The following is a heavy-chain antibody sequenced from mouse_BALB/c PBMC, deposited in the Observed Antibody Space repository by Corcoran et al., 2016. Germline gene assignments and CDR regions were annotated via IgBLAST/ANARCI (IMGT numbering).Heavy chain of an antibody. CDR3: ARSHAAYYAMDY. J-gene: IGHJ4*01. Sequence: EVQLQQSGPELVKPGASVKISCKASGYSFTGYYMHWVKQSHVKSLEWIGRINPYNGATSYNQNFKDKASLTVDKSSSTAYMALHSLTSEDSAVYYCARSHAAYYAMDYWGQGTSVTVSS. CDR1: GYSFTGYY. V-gene: IGHV1-26*01. CDR2: INPYNGAT.